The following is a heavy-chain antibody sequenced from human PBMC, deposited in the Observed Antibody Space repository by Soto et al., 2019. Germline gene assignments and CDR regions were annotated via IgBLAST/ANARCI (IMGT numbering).Heavy chain of an antibody. Sequence: ASVKVSCKASGYTFTSYGLSWVRQAPGQGLEWMGWISAYNDNTNYAQKLQGRVTITTDTSTSTAYMELRSLRSDDTAVYYCAMSTGYIYGKGPLLYIDYWGQGTLVTVSS. CDR3: AMSTGYIYGKGPLLYIDY. D-gene: IGHD5-18*01. CDR1: GYTFTSYG. CDR2: ISAYNDNT. V-gene: IGHV1-18*01. J-gene: IGHJ4*02.